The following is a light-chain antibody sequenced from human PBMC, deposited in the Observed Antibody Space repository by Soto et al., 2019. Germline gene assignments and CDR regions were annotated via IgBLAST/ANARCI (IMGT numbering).Light chain of an antibody. CDR2: GAS. CDR1: QSVSSN. J-gene: IGKJ2*01. V-gene: IGKV3-15*01. Sequence: EIVMTQSPATLSLSPGERATLSCRAGQSVSSNVAWYQQIPGQTPRLLIYGASTRATGIPVKFSGSGSGTEFTLPISSLQSEDFAVYYCHQYDDGPYTFGQGTKVEI. CDR3: HQYDDGPYT.